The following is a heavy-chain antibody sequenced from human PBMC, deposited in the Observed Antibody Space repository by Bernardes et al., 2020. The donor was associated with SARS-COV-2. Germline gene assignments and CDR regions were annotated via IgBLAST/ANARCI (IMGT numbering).Heavy chain of an antibody. D-gene: IGHD3-16*01. CDR2: INWNGGST. V-gene: IGHV3-20*04. Sequence: GGSLRLSCAASGFTFDDYGMSWVRQAPGKGLEWVSGINWNGGSTGYADSVKGRFTISRDNAKNSLYLQMNSLTGDDTAVYYCARGGLMRSFDTWGQGTTVVVSS. CDR3: ARGGLMRSFDT. CDR1: GFTFDDYG. J-gene: IGHJ3*02.